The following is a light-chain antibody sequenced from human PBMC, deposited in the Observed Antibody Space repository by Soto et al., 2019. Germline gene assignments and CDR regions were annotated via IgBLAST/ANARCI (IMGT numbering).Light chain of an antibody. CDR2: LGS. J-gene: IGKJ3*01. CDR3: MQALQNPFT. Sequence: DIVMTQSPLSLPVTPGQPASISCRSSQSLMHTNGYNFLDWYLQKPGQSPQLLIYLGSNRASGVPDRFSGSGSGTEFTLKISRVEAEDVGVYYSMQALQNPFTFGPGTKVDIK. CDR1: QSLMHTNGYNF. V-gene: IGKV2-28*01.